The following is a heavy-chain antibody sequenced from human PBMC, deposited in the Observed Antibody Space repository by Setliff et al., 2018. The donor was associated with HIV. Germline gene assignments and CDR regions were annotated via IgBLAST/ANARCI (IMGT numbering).Heavy chain of an antibody. J-gene: IGHJ6*02. CDR2: ISPNFGHT. D-gene: IGHD6-19*01. CDR3: ARLGSGWSDSYYYAMDI. CDR1: GYTFTTYG. Sequence: ASVKVSCKASGYTFTTYGISWVRLAPGRGLEWMGWISPNFGHTKYAQKFLDRVTMTIDTATSRAYMELRSLRSDDTAVYFCARLGSGWSDSYYYAMDIWGQGTTVTVSS. V-gene: IGHV1-18*04.